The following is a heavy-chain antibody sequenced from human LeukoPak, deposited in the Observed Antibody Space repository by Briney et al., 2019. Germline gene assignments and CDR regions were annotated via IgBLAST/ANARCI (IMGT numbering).Heavy chain of an antibody. D-gene: IGHD3-3*01. CDR2: ISSDSGNI. CDR3: ARDPPLYDDFWSGYANGAFDI. V-gene: IGHV3-48*01. CDR1: GLTFSTYS. Sequence: GGSLRLSCGASGLTFSTYSMNWVRQAPGKGLEWVSYISSDSGNIYYADSVKGRFTISRDNAKKSLYLQMNSLKAEDTALYYCARDPPLYDDFWSGYANGAFDIWGQGTMVTVSS. J-gene: IGHJ3*02.